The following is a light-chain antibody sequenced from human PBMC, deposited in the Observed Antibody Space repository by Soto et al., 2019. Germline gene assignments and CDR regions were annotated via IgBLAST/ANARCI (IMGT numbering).Light chain of an antibody. CDR3: QQYSSSPIT. CDR1: QSVSSSF. J-gene: IGKJ5*01. Sequence: EIVLTQSPGTLSLSPGERATLSCRASQSVSSSFLAWFQQKPGQAPRLLIYGASSRATGIPDRFSGSGSGTDFTLTLSGLEPEDFAVYYCQQYSSSPITFGQGTRLEIK. CDR2: GAS. V-gene: IGKV3-20*01.